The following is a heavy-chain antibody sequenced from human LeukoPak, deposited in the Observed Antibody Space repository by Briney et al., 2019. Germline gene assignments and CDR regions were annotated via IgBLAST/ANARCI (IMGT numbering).Heavy chain of an antibody. V-gene: IGHV4-34*01. CDR3: ARGLNDSSGWRHYYYYMDV. D-gene: IGHD6-19*01. CDR2: INHSGST. J-gene: IGHJ6*03. CDR1: GGSFSGYY. Sequence: SETLSLTCAVYGGSFSGYYWSWIRQPPGKGLEWIGEINHSGSTNYIPSLKSRATISVDTSKNQFSLKLSSVTAADTAVYYCARGLNDSSGWRHYYYYMDVWGKGTTVTVSS.